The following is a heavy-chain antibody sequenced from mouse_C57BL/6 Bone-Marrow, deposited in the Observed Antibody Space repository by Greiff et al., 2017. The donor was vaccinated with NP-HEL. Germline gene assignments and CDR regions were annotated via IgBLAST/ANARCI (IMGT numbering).Heavy chain of an antibody. Sequence: QVQLQQPGAALVMPGASVKLSCKASGYTFTSYWMHWVKQRPGQGLEWIGEIDPSDSYTNYNQKFKGKSTLTVDKSSSTAYMQLSSLTSEDSAVYYCARRGHYYGSSFYWYFDVWGTGTTVTVSS. CDR3: ARRGHYYGSSFYWYFDV. CDR2: IDPSDSYT. CDR1: GYTFTSYW. D-gene: IGHD1-1*01. J-gene: IGHJ1*03. V-gene: IGHV1-69*01.